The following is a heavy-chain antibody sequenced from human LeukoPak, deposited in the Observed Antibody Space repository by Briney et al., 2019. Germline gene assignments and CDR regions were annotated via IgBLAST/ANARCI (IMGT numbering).Heavy chain of an antibody. J-gene: IGHJ4*02. CDR2: ISTYNGNT. D-gene: IGHD4-17*01. V-gene: IGHV1-18*01. CDR1: GYTFTKYG. Sequence: AASVKVSCKAFGYTFTKYGITWVRQAPGQGLEWMGWISTYNGNTNYAQKLQGRVTMTTDTSTSTAYMELRSLISDDAAVYYCARGDDYGDYWGLYWGQGTLVTVSS. CDR3: ARGDDYGDYWGLY.